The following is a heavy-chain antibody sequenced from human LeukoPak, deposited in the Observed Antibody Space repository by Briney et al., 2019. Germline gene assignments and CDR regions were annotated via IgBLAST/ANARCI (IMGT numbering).Heavy chain of an antibody. CDR2: ISYDGSNK. D-gene: IGHD3-3*01. V-gene: IGHV3-30-3*01. CDR3: ARDPGNPIFYYGMDV. J-gene: IGHJ6*02. CDR1: GFTFSSYA. Sequence: GRSLRLSCAASGFTFSSYAMHWVRQAPGKGLEWVAVISYDGSNKYYADSVKGRFTISRDNSKNTLYLQMNSLRAEDTAVYYCARDPGNPIFYYGMDVRGQGTTVTVSS.